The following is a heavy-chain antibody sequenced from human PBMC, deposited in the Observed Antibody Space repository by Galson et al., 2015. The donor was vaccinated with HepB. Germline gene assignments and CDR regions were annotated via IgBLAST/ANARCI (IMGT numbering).Heavy chain of an antibody. CDR2: IKPDGSEK. D-gene: IGHD6-19*01. J-gene: IGHJ4*02. Sequence: SLRLSCAASGFTFSTYWMSWVRQAPGKGLEWVASIKPDGSEKFCVDSVKGLFTISRDNSKSSQYLQKINLRAEDTAIYFCATSYSSVWYADGSDYWGQGTLVTVSS. V-gene: IGHV3-7*03. CDR3: ATSYSSVWYADGSDY. CDR1: GFTFSTYW.